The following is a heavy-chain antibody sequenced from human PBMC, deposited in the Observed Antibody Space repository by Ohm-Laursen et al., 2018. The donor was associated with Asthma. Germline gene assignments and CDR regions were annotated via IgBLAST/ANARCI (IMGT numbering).Heavy chain of an antibody. D-gene: IGHD3-10*01. CDR2: INPSGGST. CDR3: ARGVWNYYGSGSYYSAAFDI. J-gene: IGHJ3*02. Sequence: ASVKVSCKASGYTFTSYYMHWVRQAPGQGLERMGIINPSGGSTSYAQKFQGRVTMTRDTSTSTVYMELSSLRSEDTAVYYCARGVWNYYGSGSYYSAAFDIWGQGTMVTVSS. CDR1: GYTFTSYY. V-gene: IGHV1-46*03.